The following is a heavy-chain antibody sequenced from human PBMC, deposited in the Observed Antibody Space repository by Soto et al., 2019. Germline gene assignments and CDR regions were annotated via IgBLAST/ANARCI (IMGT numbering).Heavy chain of an antibody. CDR1: GFTVSSNY. CDR3: ARVARGIVVVVAATPYYYYMDV. V-gene: IGHV3-66*01. J-gene: IGHJ6*03. Sequence: GGSLRLSCAASGFTVSSNYMSWVRQAPGKGLEWVSVIYSGGSTYYADSVKGRFTISRDNSKNTLYLQMNSLRAEDTAVYYCARVARGIVVVVAATPYYYYMDVWGKGTTVTVSS. D-gene: IGHD2-15*01. CDR2: IYSGGST.